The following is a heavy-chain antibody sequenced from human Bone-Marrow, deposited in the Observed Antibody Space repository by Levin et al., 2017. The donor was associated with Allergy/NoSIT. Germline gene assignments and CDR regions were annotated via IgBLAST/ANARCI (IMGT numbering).Heavy chain of an antibody. CDR3: AKDCVGGKSCFDH. Sequence: GGSLRLSCAVGGLSFSKYAMSWVRQAPGKGLEWVSTIGGSDDRTDYADSVRGRFTISRDNSKNTLYLQMNRLRAEDTAVYYCAKDCVGGKSCFDHWGQGTLVTVSS. J-gene: IGHJ4*02. V-gene: IGHV3-23*01. CDR1: GLSFSKYA. D-gene: IGHD3-16*01. CDR2: IGGSDDRT.